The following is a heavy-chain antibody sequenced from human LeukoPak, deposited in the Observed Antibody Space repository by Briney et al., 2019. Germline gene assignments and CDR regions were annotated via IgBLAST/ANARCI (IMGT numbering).Heavy chain of an antibody. D-gene: IGHD6-13*01. Sequence: KPGGSLRLSCTASGFTFGDYAMSWFRQAPGRGLEWVGFIRSKAYGGTTEYAASVKGRFTISRDDSKSIAYLQMNSLKTEDTAVYYCTRAPPPLSGYSSSWYSGYYYYYMDVWGKGTTVTVSS. J-gene: IGHJ6*03. V-gene: IGHV3-49*05. CDR2: IRSKAYGGTT. CDR1: GFTFGDYA. CDR3: TRAPPPLSGYSSSWYSGYYYYYMDV.